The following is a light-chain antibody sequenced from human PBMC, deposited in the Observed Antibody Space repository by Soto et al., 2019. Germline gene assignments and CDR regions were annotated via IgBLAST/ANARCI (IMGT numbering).Light chain of an antibody. CDR1: SSDVGGYNY. J-gene: IGLJ1*01. CDR3: SSYRSGSTYV. Sequence: QSALTQPASVSGSPGQSISISCTGTSSDVGGYNYVSWYQQHPGKTPKLIIYEVFDRPSGVSSRFSGSKSGNTASLTISGLQAEDEADYYCSSYRSGSTYVFGTGTQLTVL. V-gene: IGLV2-14*01. CDR2: EVF.